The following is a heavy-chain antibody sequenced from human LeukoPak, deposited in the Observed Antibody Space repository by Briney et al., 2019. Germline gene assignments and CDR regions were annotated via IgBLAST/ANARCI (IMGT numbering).Heavy chain of an antibody. CDR3: ARERHYDFWSGYPGAFDI. D-gene: IGHD3-3*01. Sequence: SETLSLTCTVSGGSLSSYYWSWIRQPPGKGLEWIGHIYYSGSTNYNPSLKSRVTISVDTSKNQFSLKLSSVTAADTAVYYCARERHYDFWSGYPGAFDIWGQGTMVTVSS. J-gene: IGHJ3*02. V-gene: IGHV4-59*01. CDR2: IYYSGST. CDR1: GGSLSSYY.